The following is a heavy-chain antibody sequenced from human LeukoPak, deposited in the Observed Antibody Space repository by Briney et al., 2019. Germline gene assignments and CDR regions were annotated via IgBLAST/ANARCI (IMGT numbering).Heavy chain of an antibody. CDR1: GFTFSSYA. Sequence: PGGSLRLSCAASGFTFSSYAMSWVRQAPGKGLEWVSAISGSGGSTYYADSVKGRFTISRDNSKNTLYLQMNSLRAEDTAVYYCARDFFVPWVTTVTPYHYYYYGMDVWGQGTTVTVSS. CDR3: ARDFFVPWVTTVTPYHYYYYGMDV. V-gene: IGHV3-23*01. D-gene: IGHD4-4*01. J-gene: IGHJ6*02. CDR2: ISGSGGST.